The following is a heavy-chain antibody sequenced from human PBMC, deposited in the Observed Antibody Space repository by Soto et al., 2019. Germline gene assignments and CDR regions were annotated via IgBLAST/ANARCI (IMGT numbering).Heavy chain of an antibody. CDR2: ISAYNGNT. J-gene: IGHJ6*02. CDR1: GYTFTSYG. D-gene: IGHD5-18*01. V-gene: IGHV1-18*01. CDR3: ARLREGYSYGWSYYYGMDV. Sequence: QVQLVQSGAEVKKPGASVKVSCKASGYTFTSYGFSWVRQAPGQGLEWMGWISAYNGNTNYAQKLQGRLTMTTHTSTSTAYLELRSLRSDDTAVYYCARLREGYSYGWSYYYGMDVWGQGTTVTVSS.